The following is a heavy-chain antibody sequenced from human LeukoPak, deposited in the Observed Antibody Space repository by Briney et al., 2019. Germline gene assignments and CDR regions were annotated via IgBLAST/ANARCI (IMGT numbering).Heavy chain of an antibody. CDR1: GFTFSRYT. CDR3: ARDLWGRHRIAARPVNWFDP. V-gene: IGHV3-21*01. Sequence: PGGSLRLSCAASGFTFSRYTMTRVRQAPGKGLEWVSSITSISSYIYYADSVKGRFTISRDNAKNSLYLQMNSLRAEDTAVYYCARDLWGRHRIAARPVNWFDPWGQGTLVTVSS. D-gene: IGHD6-6*01. CDR2: ITSISSYI. J-gene: IGHJ5*02.